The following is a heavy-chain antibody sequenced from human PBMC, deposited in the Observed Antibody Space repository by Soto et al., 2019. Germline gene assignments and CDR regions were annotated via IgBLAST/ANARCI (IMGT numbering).Heavy chain of an antibody. CDR2: IYYSGST. CDR3: ARDLGSPGFGDI. V-gene: IGHV4-31*03. Sequence: SETLSLTCTVSGGSISSGGYYWSWIRQHPGKGLEWIGYIYYSGSTYYNPSLKSRVTISVDTSKNQFSLKLSSVAAADTAVYYCARDLGSPGFGDIWGQGTMVTVSS. D-gene: IGHD3-10*01. CDR1: GGSISSGGYY. J-gene: IGHJ3*02.